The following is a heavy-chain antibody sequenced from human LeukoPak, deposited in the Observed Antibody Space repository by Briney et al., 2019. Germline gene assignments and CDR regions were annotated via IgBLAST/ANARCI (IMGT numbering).Heavy chain of an antibody. V-gene: IGHV1-8*03. J-gene: IGHJ4*02. CDR3: ARGRDRYCSGGSCYSDY. D-gene: IGHD2-15*01. CDR1: GYTFTSYD. Sequence: AASVKVSCKASGYTFTSYDINWVRQATGQGLEWMGWMNPNSGNTGYAQKFQGRVTITRNTSISTAYMELSSLRSEDTAVYYCARGRDRYCSGGSCYSDYWGQGTLVTVSS. CDR2: MNPNSGNT.